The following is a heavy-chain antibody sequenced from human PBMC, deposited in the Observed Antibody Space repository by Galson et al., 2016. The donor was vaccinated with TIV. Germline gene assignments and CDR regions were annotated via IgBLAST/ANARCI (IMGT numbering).Heavy chain of an antibody. J-gene: IGHJ6*03. CDR1: GGSIRSQS. V-gene: IGHV4-4*07. Sequence: ETLSLTCTVSGGSIRSQSWSWIRQPAGKGLEWIGRIDVSGNTDYSPSLKSRVTMSQDTSNNQFSIRLISLTAADTAVYYCAREKVWGGREAGSEAFPYSFFMDVWGKGTTVTTSS. CDR3: AREKVWGGREAGSEAFPYSFFMDV. CDR2: IDVSGNT. D-gene: IGHD3-10*01.